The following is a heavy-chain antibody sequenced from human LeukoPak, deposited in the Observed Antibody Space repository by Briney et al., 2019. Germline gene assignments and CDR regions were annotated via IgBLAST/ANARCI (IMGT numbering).Heavy chain of an antibody. CDR2: IYDSGST. CDR1: GFTFSDYY. Sequence: GGSLRLSCAASGFTFSDYYMSWIRQAPGKGLEWVSIIYDSGSTYYADSVKGRFTISRDSSKNTLYLQMNSLRAEDTAVYYCARVVVISNSDYFDYWGQGTLVTVSS. D-gene: IGHD2-21*01. V-gene: IGHV3-53*01. J-gene: IGHJ4*02. CDR3: ARVVVISNSDYFDY.